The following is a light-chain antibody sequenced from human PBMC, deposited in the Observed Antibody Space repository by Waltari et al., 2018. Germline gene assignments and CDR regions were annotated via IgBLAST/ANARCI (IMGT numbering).Light chain of an antibody. Sequence: HSALTQPPSASGSPGQSVTIPCTGSSSDVGGYDAVSWYQQYPGRPPRLLIYEVHKRPSGVPDRFCASKSGDTASLTVSGLRAEDEAHYYCTSYTPIPTFVLFGGGTKLTVL. J-gene: IGLJ2*01. CDR2: EVH. CDR3: TSYTPIPTFVL. V-gene: IGLV2-8*01. CDR1: SSDVGGYDA.